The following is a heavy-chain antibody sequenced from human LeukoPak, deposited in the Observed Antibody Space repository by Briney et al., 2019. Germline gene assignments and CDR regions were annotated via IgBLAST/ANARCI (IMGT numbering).Heavy chain of an antibody. V-gene: IGHV3-13*01. CDR3: ARGSPPSIAVAGNTEGGFHFDY. CDR2: IGTAGDT. CDR1: GFTFSSYD. J-gene: IGHJ4*02. D-gene: IGHD6-19*01. Sequence: PGGSLRLSCAASGFTFSSYDMHWVRQATGKGLEWVSAIGTAGDTYYPGSVKGRFTISRENAKNSLYLQMNSLRAGDTAVYYCARGSPPSIAVAGNTEGGFHFDYWGQGTLVTVSS.